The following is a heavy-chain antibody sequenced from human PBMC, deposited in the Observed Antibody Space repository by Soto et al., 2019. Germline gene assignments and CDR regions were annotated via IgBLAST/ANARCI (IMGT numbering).Heavy chain of an antibody. CDR2: LIPIFGTA. CDR3: ASVEYSSSSVPLDY. V-gene: IGHV1-69*01. J-gene: IGHJ4*02. Sequence: QVQLVQSGAEVKKPGSSVKVSCKASGGTFSSYAISWVRQAPGQGLEWMGGLIPIFGTANYSQKCQGRVTITADESTSTAYMELSSLRSEDTAVYYCASVEYSSSSVPLDYWGQGTLVTVSS. CDR1: GGTFSSYA. D-gene: IGHD6-6*01.